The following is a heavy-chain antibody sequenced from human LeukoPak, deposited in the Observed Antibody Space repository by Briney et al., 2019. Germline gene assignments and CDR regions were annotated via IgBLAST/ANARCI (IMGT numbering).Heavy chain of an antibody. CDR1: GGSISSSSYY. D-gene: IGHD6-19*01. CDR3: ARDVRAVAATGWFDP. J-gene: IGHJ5*02. V-gene: IGHV4-39*07. Sequence: SETLSLTCTVSGGSISSSSYYWGWIRQPPGKGLEWIGSIYYSGSTYYNPSLKSRVTISVDTSKNQFSLKLSSVTAADTAVYYCARDVRAVAATGWFDPWGQGTLVTVSS. CDR2: IYYSGST.